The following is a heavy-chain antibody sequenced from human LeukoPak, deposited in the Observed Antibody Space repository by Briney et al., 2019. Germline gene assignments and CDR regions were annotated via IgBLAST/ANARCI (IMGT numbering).Heavy chain of an antibody. Sequence: GGSLRLSCAASGFTSSDYYMSWIRQAPGKGLEWVSYISSSSTYTNYADSVKGRFTISRDNAKNSLYLQMNGLRAEDTALYYCARRLYSSGWYPDAFDIWGQGTMVTVSS. J-gene: IGHJ3*02. CDR2: ISSSSTYT. D-gene: IGHD6-19*01. CDR3: ARRLYSSGWYPDAFDI. V-gene: IGHV3-11*03. CDR1: GFTSSDYY.